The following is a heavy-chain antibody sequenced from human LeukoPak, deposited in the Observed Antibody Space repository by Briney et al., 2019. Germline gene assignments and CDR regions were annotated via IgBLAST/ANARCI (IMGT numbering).Heavy chain of an antibody. Sequence: SRSLRLSCAASGFTFDDYAMHWVRQAPGKGLEWVSGISWNSGSIGYADSVKGRFTISRDNAKNSLYLQMNSLRAEDTALYYCAKDSGSGWYEDYFDYWGQGTLVTVSS. CDR3: AKDSGSGWYEDYFDY. CDR1: GFTFDDYA. D-gene: IGHD6-19*01. CDR2: ISWNSGSI. J-gene: IGHJ4*02. V-gene: IGHV3-9*01.